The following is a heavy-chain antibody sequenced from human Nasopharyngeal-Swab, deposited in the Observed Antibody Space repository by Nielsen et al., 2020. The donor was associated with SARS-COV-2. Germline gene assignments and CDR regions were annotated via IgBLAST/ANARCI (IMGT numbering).Heavy chain of an antibody. J-gene: IGHJ4*02. D-gene: IGHD4-17*01. CDR3: ARDGGYGDYVGFDY. V-gene: IGHV1-69*01. Sequence: WARQAPVQGLEWMGGIIPIFGTANYAQKFQGRVTITADESTSTAYMELSSLRSEDTAVYYCARDGGYGDYVGFDYWGQGTLVTVSS. CDR2: IIPIFGTA.